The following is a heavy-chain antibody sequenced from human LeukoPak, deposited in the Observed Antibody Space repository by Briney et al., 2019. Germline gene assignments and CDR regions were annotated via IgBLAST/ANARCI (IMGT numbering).Heavy chain of an antibody. CDR2: ISGSGGST. J-gene: IGHJ3*02. Sequence: GGSLRLSCAASGFTFSSYAMSWVRQAPGKGLEWVSAISGSGGSTYYAGSVKGRFTISRDNSKNTLYLQMNSLRAEDTAVYYCAKVWSSGWTYDAFDIWGQGTMVTVSS. D-gene: IGHD6-19*01. CDR3: AKVWSSGWTYDAFDI. V-gene: IGHV3-23*01. CDR1: GFTFSSYA.